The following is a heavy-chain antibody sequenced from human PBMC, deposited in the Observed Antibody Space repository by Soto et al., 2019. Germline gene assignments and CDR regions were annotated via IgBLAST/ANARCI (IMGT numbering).Heavy chain of an antibody. Sequence: QLVESGGDFIQPGGSLRLSCAGSGFTVSSNYMSWVRQAPGKGLEWVSVLYGDGTTYFADSVKGRFTVSRDNSRNTLFLQMNNLRSEDTAVYFCARGGLGATRYADSFDIWGPGTMVTVSP. CDR1: GFTVSSNY. CDR3: ARGGLGATRYADSFDI. CDR2: LYGDGTT. J-gene: IGHJ3*02. V-gene: IGHV3-53*01. D-gene: IGHD1-26*01.